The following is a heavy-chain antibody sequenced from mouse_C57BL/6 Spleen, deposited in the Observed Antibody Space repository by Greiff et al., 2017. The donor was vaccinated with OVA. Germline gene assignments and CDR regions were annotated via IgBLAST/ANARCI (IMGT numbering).Heavy chain of an antibody. CDR2: IRNKANGYTT. CDR1: GFTFTDYY. J-gene: IGHJ2*01. CDR3: ASSSYYYGSSYDY. D-gene: IGHD1-1*01. Sequence: EVQVVESGGGLVQPGGSLSLSCAASGFTFTDYYMSWVRQPPGKALEWLGFIRNKANGYTTEYSASVKGRFTISRDNSQSILYLQMNALRAEDSATYYCASSSYYYGSSYDYWGQGTTLTVSS. V-gene: IGHV7-3*01.